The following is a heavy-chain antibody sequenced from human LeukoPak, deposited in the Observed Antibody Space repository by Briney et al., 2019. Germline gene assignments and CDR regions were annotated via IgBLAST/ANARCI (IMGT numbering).Heavy chain of an antibody. CDR3: ASRGSLPSTNFDY. Sequence: SETLSLTCAVYGGSFSGYYWSWIRQPPGKGLEWIGEINHSGSTNYNPPLKSRVTISVDTSKNQFSLKLSSVTAADTAVYYCASRGSLPSTNFDYWGQGTLVTVSS. CDR2: INHSGST. J-gene: IGHJ4*02. CDR1: GGSFSGYY. D-gene: IGHD3-16*02. V-gene: IGHV4-34*01.